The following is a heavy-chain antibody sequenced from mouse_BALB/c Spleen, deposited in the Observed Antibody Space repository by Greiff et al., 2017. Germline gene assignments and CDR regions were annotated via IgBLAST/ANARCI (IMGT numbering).Heavy chain of an antibody. J-gene: IGHJ3*01. V-gene: IGHV1-7*01. CDR3: ARKGDSSGYVFFAWFAY. Sequence: QVQLQQPGAELVRPGASVKLSCKASGYTFTSYWMHWVKQRPGQGLEWIGYINPSTGYTEYNQKFKDKATLTADKSSSTAYMQLSSLTSEDSAVYYCARKGDSSGYVFFAWFAYWGQGTLVTVSA. CDR2: INPSTGYT. D-gene: IGHD3-2*01. CDR1: GYTFTSYW.